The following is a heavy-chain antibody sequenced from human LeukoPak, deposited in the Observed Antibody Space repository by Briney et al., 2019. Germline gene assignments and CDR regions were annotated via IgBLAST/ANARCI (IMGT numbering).Heavy chain of an antibody. D-gene: IGHD6-19*01. V-gene: IGHV1-18*01. CDR1: GYTFTSYG. Sequence: GASVKVSCKTSGYTFTSYGISWVRQAPGQGLEWMGWISAYSGNTDYAQKLQGRVTMTTDTSTSTTYMELSRLRSDDTAVYYCAREDQFVAGTSYYYYMDVWGKGTTVTVSS. CDR2: ISAYSGNT. J-gene: IGHJ6*03. CDR3: AREDQFVAGTSYYYYMDV.